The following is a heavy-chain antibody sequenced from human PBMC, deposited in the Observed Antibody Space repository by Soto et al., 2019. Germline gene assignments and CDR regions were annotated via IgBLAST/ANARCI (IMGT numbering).Heavy chain of an antibody. D-gene: IGHD2-2*01. CDR3: ARYCSSTTCRKYHYYGMDV. J-gene: IGHJ6*02. V-gene: IGHV1-69*13. CDR1: GGTFGSYA. CDR2: IIPFFGSP. Sequence: SVKVSCKPAGGTFGSYASSWGRQAPGQGLEWMGGIIPFFGSPNYAQKFQGRVTITADESTSTAYMELTSLRSEDTAVYYCARYCSSTTCRKYHYYGMDVWGQGTTVPVSS.